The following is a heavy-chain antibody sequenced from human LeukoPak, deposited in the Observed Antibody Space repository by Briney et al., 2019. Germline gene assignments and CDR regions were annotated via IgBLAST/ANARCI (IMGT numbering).Heavy chain of an antibody. CDR3: AKDRATMIVVANDY. Sequence: QPGGSLRLSCAASGFTFSSYGMSWVRQAPGKGLEWVSAISGSGGSTYYADSVKGRFTISRDNSKNTLYLQMNSLRAEDTAVYYCAKDRATMIVVANDYWGQGTLVTVSS. V-gene: IGHV3-23*01. CDR2: ISGSGGST. D-gene: IGHD3-22*01. J-gene: IGHJ4*02. CDR1: GFTFSSYG.